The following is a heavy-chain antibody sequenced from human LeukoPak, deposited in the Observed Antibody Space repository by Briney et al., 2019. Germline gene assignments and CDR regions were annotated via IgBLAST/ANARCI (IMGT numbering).Heavy chain of an antibody. V-gene: IGHV4-30-4*01. J-gene: IGHJ1*01. Sequence: SQTLSLTCTVSGGSISSGDYYWSWIRQPPGKGLEWIGYIYYSGSTYYNPSLKSRVTISVDTSKNQFSLKLSSVTAADTAVYYCARDMVESGSGSTEYFQHWGQGTLVTVSS. D-gene: IGHD3-10*01. CDR1: GGSISSGDYY. CDR2: IYYSGST. CDR3: ARDMVESGSGSTEYFQH.